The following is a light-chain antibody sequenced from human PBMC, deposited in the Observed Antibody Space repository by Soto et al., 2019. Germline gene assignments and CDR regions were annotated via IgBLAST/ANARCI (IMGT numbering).Light chain of an antibody. V-gene: IGKV3-20*01. Sequence: EIVLTQSPGTLSFSPGERATLYCRASQSVSSSYLAWYQQRTGQPPRLLIFRASIRATGIPDRFSGSGFGTDVTLTIRRLEPEDFAVYSCQLYGSSPPYTFGQGTNLDI. CDR2: RAS. CDR1: QSVSSSY. J-gene: IGKJ2*01. CDR3: QLYGSSPPYT.